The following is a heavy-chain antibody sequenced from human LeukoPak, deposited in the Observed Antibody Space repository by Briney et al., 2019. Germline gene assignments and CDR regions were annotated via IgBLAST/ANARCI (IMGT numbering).Heavy chain of an antibody. CDR3: ARGPRITMIVVVITGPFDY. Sequence: GASVKVSCKASGYTFTSYYMHWVRQAPGQGLEWMGIINPSGGSTSYAQKFQGRVTMTRDTPTSTVYMELSSLRSEDTAVYYCARGPRITMIVVVITGPFDYWGQGTLVTVSS. CDR2: INPSGGST. V-gene: IGHV1-46*01. J-gene: IGHJ4*02. CDR1: GYTFTSYY. D-gene: IGHD3-22*01.